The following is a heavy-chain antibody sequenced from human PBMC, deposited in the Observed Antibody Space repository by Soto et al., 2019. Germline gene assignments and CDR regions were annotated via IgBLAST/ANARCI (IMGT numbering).Heavy chain of an antibody. Sequence: PGLSFSASGFTFSYYYISWIRQAPGKGLEWVSYISSSCSIIYYADSVKGRFTISRYNAKNSLYLQLNSLRAEDTAVYYCARDLGYYASDGYFDXWGQGTVVTVSX. CDR2: ISSSCSII. J-gene: IGHJ4*02. V-gene: IGHV3-11*01. CDR3: ARDLGYYASDGYFDX. D-gene: IGHD3-22*01. CDR1: GFTFSYYY.